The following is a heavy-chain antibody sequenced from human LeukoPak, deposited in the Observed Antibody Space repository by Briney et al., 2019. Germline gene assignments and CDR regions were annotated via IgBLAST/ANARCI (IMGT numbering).Heavy chain of an antibody. CDR3: VKGFLGHCTINTCHPYFDS. CDR2: ITWNSDKM. CDR1: GFTFGDYA. Sequence: PGGSLRLSCAASGFTFGDYAMHWVRQVPGKGLEWVSGITWNSDKMHYADSVKGRFTISRDNAKNSLYLQMNSLRPGDTAVYYCVKGFLGHCTINTCHPYFDSWGQGALVTVSS. V-gene: IGHV3-9*01. J-gene: IGHJ4*02. D-gene: IGHD3-3*01.